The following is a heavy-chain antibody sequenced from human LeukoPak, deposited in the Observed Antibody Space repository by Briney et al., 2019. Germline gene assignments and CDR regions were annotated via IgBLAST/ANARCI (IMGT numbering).Heavy chain of an antibody. Sequence: SETLSLTCTVSGGSISSGSYYWSWIRQHPGKGLEWIGYIYYSGSTYYNPSLKSRVTISVDTSKNQFSLKLSSVTAADTAVYYCARAVPSTYCSGGSCYPGWFDPWGQGTLVTVSS. CDR2: IYYSGST. V-gene: IGHV4-31*03. CDR3: ARAVPSTYCSGGSCYPGWFDP. D-gene: IGHD2-15*01. J-gene: IGHJ5*02. CDR1: GGSISSGSYY.